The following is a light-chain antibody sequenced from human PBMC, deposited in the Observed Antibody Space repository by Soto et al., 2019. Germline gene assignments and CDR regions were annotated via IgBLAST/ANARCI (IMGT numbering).Light chain of an antibody. J-gene: IGKJ5*01. Sequence: EIVLTQSPGTLCLSHGNRPTLSGRASQSVRSNLAWYQETPGQAPRLLIYGASTRATDVPARFSGSGSGTDFTLTISRLEPEDFAVYYCQQYGSSSTFGQGTRLEIK. CDR1: QSVRSN. CDR3: QQYGSSST. V-gene: IGKV3-20*01. CDR2: GAS.